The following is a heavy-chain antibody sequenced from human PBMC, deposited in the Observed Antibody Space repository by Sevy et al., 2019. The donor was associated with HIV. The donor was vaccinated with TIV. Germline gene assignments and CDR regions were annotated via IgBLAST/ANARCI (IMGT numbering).Heavy chain of an antibody. J-gene: IGHJ4*02. CDR2: ISSSGSTI. CDR1: GFTFSDYY. CDR3: AREIFGVVISSSFDY. V-gene: IGHV3-11*01. D-gene: IGHD3-3*01. Sequence: GGSLRLSCAASGFTFSDYYMSWIRQAPGKGLEWVSYISSSGSTIYYADSVKGRFTISRDNAKNSLYLQMNSLRAEDTAVYYCAREIFGVVISSSFDYWGQGTLVTVSS.